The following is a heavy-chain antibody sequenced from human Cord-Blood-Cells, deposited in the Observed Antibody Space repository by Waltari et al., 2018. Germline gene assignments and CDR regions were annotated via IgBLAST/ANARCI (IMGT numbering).Heavy chain of an antibody. V-gene: IGHV4-38-2*01. J-gene: IGHJ4*02. CDR3: ARAGIAARPHFDY. Sequence: QVQLQESGPGLVKPSETLSLTCAVSGYSISSGYYWGWIRQPPGKGLEWIGSIYHSGSTYYNPSLKSRVTISVDTSKNQFSLKLSSVTAADTAVYYCARAGIAARPHFDYWGQGTLVTVSS. CDR2: IYHSGST. D-gene: IGHD6-6*01. CDR1: GYSISSGYY.